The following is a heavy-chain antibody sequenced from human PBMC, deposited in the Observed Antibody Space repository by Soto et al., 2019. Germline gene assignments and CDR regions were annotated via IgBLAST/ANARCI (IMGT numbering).Heavy chain of an antibody. CDR1: GGSLSSSSYY. J-gene: IGHJ5*01. CDR3: AISCDIAGVVIYYS. Sequence: SETLSLTCTVSGGSLSSSSYYWGWIRQPPGKGLEWIGSIYYSGSTYYNPSLKSRVTISVDTSKNQFSLKLSSVTAADTAVYYCAISCDIAGVVIYYSRAQRTPVPVSS. V-gene: IGHV4-39*01. CDR2: IYYSGST. D-gene: IGHD3-3*01.